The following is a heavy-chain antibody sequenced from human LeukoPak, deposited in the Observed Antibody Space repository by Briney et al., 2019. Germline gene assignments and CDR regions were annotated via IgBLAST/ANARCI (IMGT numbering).Heavy chain of an antibody. CDR3: ASDSVGATTQLDY. J-gene: IGHJ4*02. CDR2: ISSSSSYI. D-gene: IGHD1-26*01. V-gene: IGHV3-21*01. Sequence: GGSLRLSCAASGFTFSSYSMNWVRQARGRGLEWVSSISSSSSYIYYADSVKGRFTISRDNAKNSLYLQMNSLRAEDTAVYYCASDSVGATTQLDYWGQGTLVTVSS. CDR1: GFTFSSYS.